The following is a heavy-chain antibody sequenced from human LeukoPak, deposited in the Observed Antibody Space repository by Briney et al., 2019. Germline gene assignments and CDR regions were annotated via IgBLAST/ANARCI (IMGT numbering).Heavy chain of an antibody. CDR2: INTNTGNP. V-gene: IGHV7-4-1*02. D-gene: IGHD6-19*01. CDR3: AREPGDLQWLGYYVIDV. J-gene: IGHJ6*02. Sequence: GASVKVSCKASGYTFTSYAMNWVRQAPEQGLEWMGWINTNTGNPSYAQGFTGRFVFSLDTSVSTAYLQTSSLKAEDTAVYYCAREPGDLQWLGYYVIDVWGQGTTVTVSS. CDR1: GYTFTSYA.